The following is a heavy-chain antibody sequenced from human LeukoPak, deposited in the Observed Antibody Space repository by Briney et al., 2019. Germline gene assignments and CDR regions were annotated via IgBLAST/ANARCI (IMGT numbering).Heavy chain of an antibody. V-gene: IGHV3-30-3*01. CDR2: ISYDGSNK. CDR3: ARERDIVVVPAAFYGMDV. D-gene: IGHD2-2*01. Sequence: GGSLRLSCAAPGFTFSSYAMHWVRQAPGKGLEWVAVISYDGSNKYYADSVKGRFTISRDNSKNTLYLQMNSLRAEDTAVYYCARERDIVVVPAAFYGMDVWGQGTTVTVSS. CDR1: GFTFSSYA. J-gene: IGHJ6*02.